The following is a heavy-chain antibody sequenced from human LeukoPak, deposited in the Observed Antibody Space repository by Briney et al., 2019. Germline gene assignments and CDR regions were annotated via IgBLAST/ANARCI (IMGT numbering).Heavy chain of an antibody. Sequence: GGSLRLSCAASGFTFSDYYMSWIRQAPGKGLEWVSYISSSGSTIYYADSVKGRFTISRDNAKNSLYLQMNSLRAEDTAVYYCARGPVPFRITMVRGVIYAFDIWGQGTMVTVSS. V-gene: IGHV3-11*01. CDR3: ARGPVPFRITMVRGVIYAFDI. D-gene: IGHD3-10*01. CDR1: GFTFSDYY. J-gene: IGHJ3*02. CDR2: ISSSGSTI.